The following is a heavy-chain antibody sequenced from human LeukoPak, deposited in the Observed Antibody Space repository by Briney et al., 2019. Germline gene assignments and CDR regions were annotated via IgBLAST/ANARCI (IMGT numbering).Heavy chain of an antibody. V-gene: IGHV3-66*02. Sequence: GGPLRLSCAASGFTVSSNYMSWVRQAPGKGLEWVAVICSGGSTYYADSVKGRFTISRDNSKNTLYLQMNSLRAEDTAVYYCARDRDYYDSSGYYYGIDVWGQGTTVTVSS. CDR3: ARDRDYYDSSGYYYGIDV. J-gene: IGHJ6*02. D-gene: IGHD3-22*01. CDR2: ICSGGST. CDR1: GFTVSSNY.